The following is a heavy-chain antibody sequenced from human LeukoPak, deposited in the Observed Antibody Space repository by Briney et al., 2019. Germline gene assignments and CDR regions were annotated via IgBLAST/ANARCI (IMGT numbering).Heavy chain of an antibody. CDR1: GTPFTSYA. D-gene: IGHD3-22*01. Sequence: SVRFSSKASGTPFTSYAISWVRQAPGQGLGWMGGIIPIFGTANYAQKFQGRVTITADESTSTAYMELSSLRSEDTAVYYCAGGYYDRSGYYYGFDYWGQGTLVTVSS. J-gene: IGHJ4*02. CDR3: AGGYYDRSGYYYGFDY. V-gene: IGHV1-69*01. CDR2: IIPIFGTA.